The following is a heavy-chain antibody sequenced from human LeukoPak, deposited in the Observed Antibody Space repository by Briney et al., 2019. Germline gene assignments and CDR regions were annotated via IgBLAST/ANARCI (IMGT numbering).Heavy chain of an antibody. CDR2: INPNSGGT. D-gene: IGHD3-3*01. CDR3: AREGSDFWSGYSKGYFDY. J-gene: IGHJ4*02. V-gene: IGHV1-2*06. CDR1: GYTFTGYY. Sequence: ASVKVSCKASGYTFTGYYMHWVRQAPGQGLEWMGRINPNSGGTNYAQKFQGRVTMTRDTSISTAYMELSRLRSDDTAVYYCAREGSDFWSGYSKGYFDYWGQGTLVTVSS.